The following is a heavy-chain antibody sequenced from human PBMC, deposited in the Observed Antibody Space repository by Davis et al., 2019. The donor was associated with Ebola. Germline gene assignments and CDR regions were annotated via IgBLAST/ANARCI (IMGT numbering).Heavy chain of an antibody. Sequence: GESLKISCRGSGYSFTSYWIGWVRQMPGKGLEWMGIIYPGDSDTRYSPSFQGHVTISADKSISTAYLQWSSLKASDTAMYYCARHDSSSPNWFDPWGQGTLVTVSS. J-gene: IGHJ5*02. CDR1: GYSFTSYW. CDR3: ARHDSSSPNWFDP. V-gene: IGHV5-51*01. D-gene: IGHD6-6*01. CDR2: IYPGDSDT.